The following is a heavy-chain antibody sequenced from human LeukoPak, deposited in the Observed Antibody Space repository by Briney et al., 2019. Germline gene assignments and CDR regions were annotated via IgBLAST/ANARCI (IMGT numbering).Heavy chain of an antibody. J-gene: IGHJ4*02. V-gene: IGHV3-30*18. CDR3: AKDLGERSRWYVDY. Sequence: GGSLRLSCAASGFTFSSYGMHWVRQAPGKGLEWVAVISYDGSNKYYADSVKGRFTISRDNSKNTLYLQMNSLRAEDTAVYYCAKDLGERSRWYVDYWGQGTLVTVSS. CDR1: GFTFSSYG. D-gene: IGHD3-16*01. CDR2: ISYDGSNK.